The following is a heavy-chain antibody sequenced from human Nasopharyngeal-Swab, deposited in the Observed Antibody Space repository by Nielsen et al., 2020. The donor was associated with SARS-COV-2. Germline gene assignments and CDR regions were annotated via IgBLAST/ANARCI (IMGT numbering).Heavy chain of an antibody. CDR2: ISWNSGII. CDR1: GFTFDDYA. D-gene: IGHD2-15*01. Sequence: GGSLRLSFAASGFTFDDYAMHWVRQAPGKGLEWVSVISWNSGIIGYADSVKGRFTISRDNAKNSLYLQMNSLRAEDTALYYCAKDSCENSGGSCSDYYYYYGMDVWGQGTTVTVSS. V-gene: IGHV3-9*01. CDR3: AKDSCENSGGSCSDYYYYYGMDV. J-gene: IGHJ6*02.